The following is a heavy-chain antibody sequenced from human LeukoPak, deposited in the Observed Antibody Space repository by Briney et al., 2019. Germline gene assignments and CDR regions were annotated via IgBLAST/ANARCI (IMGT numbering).Heavy chain of an antibody. CDR1: GGSISSSTYY. Sequence: SETLSLTCTVSGGSISSSTYYWGWIRQPPGKGLEWIGSIYYSGRTYYNPSLKSRVTISVDTSKNPFSLKVSSVTAADTAVYYCARPDQRGYSYGYSAFDIWGQGTMVTVSS. CDR2: IYYSGRT. V-gene: IGHV4-39*01. CDR3: ARPDQRGYSYGYSAFDI. D-gene: IGHD5-18*01. J-gene: IGHJ3*02.